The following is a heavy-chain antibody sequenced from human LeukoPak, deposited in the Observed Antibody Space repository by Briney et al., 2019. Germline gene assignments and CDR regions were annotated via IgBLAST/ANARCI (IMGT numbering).Heavy chain of an antibody. CDR3: ARGPAPSPFGELYNNWFDP. D-gene: IGHD3-10*01. CDR1: GYTFTSYD. Sequence: GASVKVSCKASGYTFTSYDINWVQQATGQGLEWMGWMNPNSGNTGYAQKFQGRVTMTRNTSINTAYMELSSLRSEDTAVYYCARGPAPSPFGELYNNWFDPWGQGTLVTVSS. J-gene: IGHJ5*02. CDR2: MNPNSGNT. V-gene: IGHV1-8*01.